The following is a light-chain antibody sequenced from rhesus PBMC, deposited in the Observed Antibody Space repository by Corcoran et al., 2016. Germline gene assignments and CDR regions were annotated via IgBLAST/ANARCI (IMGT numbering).Light chain of an antibody. CDR3: EQTLQTPYS. V-gene: IGKV2-78*01. J-gene: IGKJ2*01. Sequence: DIVMTQTPLSLSVTPGEPASISCRSSQSLLDSNGYTYLYWYLQKAGQSPQLLISQVSNRASGGPDRVRGSGSGTDFTRKIRRVEAEDVVVYFCEQTLQTPYSFGQGTKVEIK. CDR2: QVS. CDR1: QSLLDSNGYTY.